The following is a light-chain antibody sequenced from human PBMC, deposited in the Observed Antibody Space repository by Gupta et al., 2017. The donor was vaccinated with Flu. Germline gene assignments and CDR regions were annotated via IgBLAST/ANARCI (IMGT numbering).Light chain of an antibody. J-gene: IGKJ1*01. V-gene: IGKV3-11*01. CDR3: QQRNNCLWT. Sequence: PATRSLHPGERATLSCRASQSVGTYLAWYQQRPGQAPRLLIYDASKRATDIPARFIGGGSGTXFTLTIXSLEPEDFAVYYCQQRNNCLWTFGXGTKVEIK. CDR1: QSVGTY. CDR2: DAS.